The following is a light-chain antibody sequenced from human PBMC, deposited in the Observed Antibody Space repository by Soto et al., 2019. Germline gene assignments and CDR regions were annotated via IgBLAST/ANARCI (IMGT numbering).Light chain of an antibody. V-gene: IGKV3-11*01. Sequence: EIVLTQSPASLSLSPGERATLSCRASQSISGYLAWYQQKPDQAPRLLIYDASNRATGIPARFSGSGSGTEFTLTISSLEPEDFAVYFCQQRSNWQLTFGGGTKVEIK. CDR1: QSISGY. J-gene: IGKJ4*01. CDR2: DAS. CDR3: QQRSNWQLT.